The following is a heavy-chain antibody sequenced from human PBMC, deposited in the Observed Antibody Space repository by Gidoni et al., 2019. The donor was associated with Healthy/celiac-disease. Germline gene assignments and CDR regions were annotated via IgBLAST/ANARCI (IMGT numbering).Heavy chain of an antibody. CDR2: IYYSGNN. D-gene: IGHD3-10*01. CDR3: ARNVTMVRGDGFEY. J-gene: IGHJ4*02. V-gene: IGHV4-59*01. Sequence: QVHLQESGPGLVKPSETLSLPCNVSGCSISSYYWSWIRQPPWKGLEWIGYIYYSGNNNYNPSLKSGVTISVNTARNQFSRRLSSVTAADTAVYYCARNVTMVRGDGFEYWGQGTLVTVSA. CDR1: GCSISSYY.